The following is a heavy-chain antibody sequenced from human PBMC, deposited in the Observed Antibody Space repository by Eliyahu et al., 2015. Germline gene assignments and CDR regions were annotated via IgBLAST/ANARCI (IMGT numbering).Heavy chain of an antibody. CDR2: IRYDGSNK. J-gene: IGHJ4*02. D-gene: IGHD4-17*01. CDR3: AKSGERDGDYWADYFDY. Sequence: QVQLVESGGGVVQPGGSXXLSCAASGFXFSSXGMHWVRQAPGKGLEWVAFIRYDGSNKYYADSVKGRFTISRDNSKNTLYLQMNSLRAEDTAVYYCAKSGERDGDYWADYFDYWGQGTLVTVSS. V-gene: IGHV3-30*02. CDR1: GFXFSSXG.